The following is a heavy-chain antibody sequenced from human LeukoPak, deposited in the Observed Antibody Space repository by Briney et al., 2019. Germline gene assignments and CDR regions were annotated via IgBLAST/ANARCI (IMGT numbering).Heavy chain of an antibody. Sequence: PSETLSLTCTVSGGSISSYYWSWIRQPPGKGLEWIGYIYYSGSTNYNPSLKSRVTISVDTSKNQFSLKLSSVTAADTAVYYCAKLTTVGWFDPWGQGTLVTVSS. CDR3: AKLTTVGWFDP. CDR2: IYYSGST. D-gene: IGHD4-11*01. CDR1: GGSISSYY. J-gene: IGHJ5*02. V-gene: IGHV4-59*01.